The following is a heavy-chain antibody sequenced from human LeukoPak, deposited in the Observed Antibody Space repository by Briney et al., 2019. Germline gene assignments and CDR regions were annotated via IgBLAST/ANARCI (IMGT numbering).Heavy chain of an antibody. CDR3: ARGPNKSDGGNSGSAWFDP. J-gene: IGHJ5*02. CDR1: GDSVSSNSAT. D-gene: IGHD4-23*01. Sequence: SQTLSLTCAISGDSVSSNSATWSWIRQSPSRGLEWLGRTYYRSKWFNEYTASKKSRITINPDTSKNQLSLQLNSVTPDDTAVYYCARGPNKSDGGNSGSAWFDPWGQGTLVTVSS. V-gene: IGHV6-1*01. CDR2: TYYRSKWFN.